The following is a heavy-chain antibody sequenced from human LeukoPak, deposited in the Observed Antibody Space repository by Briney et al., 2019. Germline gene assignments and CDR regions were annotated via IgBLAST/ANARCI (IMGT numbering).Heavy chain of an antibody. D-gene: IGHD1-26*01. CDR2: ISSSSSYI. CDR3: AREGELEGATDAFDY. CDR1: GFTFSSYS. J-gene: IGHJ4*02. V-gene: IGHV3-21*01. Sequence: RAGGSLRLSCAASGFTFSSYSMNWVRQAPGKGLEWVSSISSSSSYIYYADSVKGRFTISRDNAKNSLYLQMNSLRAEDTAVYYCAREGELEGATDAFDYWGQGTLVTVSS.